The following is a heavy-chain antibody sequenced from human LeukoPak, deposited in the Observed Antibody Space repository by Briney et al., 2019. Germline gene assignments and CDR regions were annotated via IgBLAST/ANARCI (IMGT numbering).Heavy chain of an antibody. CDR1: GFTFSSYG. D-gene: IGHD6-19*01. Sequence: GRSLRLSCAASGFTFSSYGMHWVRQAPGKGLEWVAVIWSDGSNKYCVDSVKGRFTISRDNSKNTLYLQMNSLRAEDTAVYYCARDSLGTSSGWFDPWGQGTLVTVSS. V-gene: IGHV3-33*01. J-gene: IGHJ5*02. CDR3: ARDSLGTSSGWFDP. CDR2: IWSDGSNK.